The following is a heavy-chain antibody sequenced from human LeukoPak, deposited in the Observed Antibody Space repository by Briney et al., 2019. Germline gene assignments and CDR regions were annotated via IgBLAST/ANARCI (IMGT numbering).Heavy chain of an antibody. CDR1: GYSISRGYS. J-gene: IGHJ6*03. V-gene: IGHV4-38-2*02. CDR3: ARHVRLVVPAGKYYYYYYMDV. D-gene: IGHD2-2*01. CDR2: IYDSGST. Sequence: SETLSLTCTVSGYSISRGYSWGWIRQPPGKGLEWIGNIYDSGSTNYSPSLKSRDTISVDTSKNQFSLKLSSVTAADTAVYYCARHVRLVVPAGKYYYYYYMDVWGKGTTVTISS.